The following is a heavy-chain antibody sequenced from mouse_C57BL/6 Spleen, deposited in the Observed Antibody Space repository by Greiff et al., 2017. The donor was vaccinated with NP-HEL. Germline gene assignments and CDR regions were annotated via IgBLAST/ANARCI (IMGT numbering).Heavy chain of an antibody. Sequence: VQLQQSGPELVKPGASVKISCKASGYSFTGYYMNWVKQSPEKSLEWIGEINPSTGGTTYNQKFKAKATLTVDKSSSTAYMQLKSLTSEDSAVYYCARSGAYYNPDWYFDVWGTGTTVTVSS. CDR2: INPSTGGT. D-gene: IGHD2-12*01. V-gene: IGHV1-42*01. CDR3: ARSGAYYNPDWYFDV. J-gene: IGHJ1*03. CDR1: GYSFTGYY.